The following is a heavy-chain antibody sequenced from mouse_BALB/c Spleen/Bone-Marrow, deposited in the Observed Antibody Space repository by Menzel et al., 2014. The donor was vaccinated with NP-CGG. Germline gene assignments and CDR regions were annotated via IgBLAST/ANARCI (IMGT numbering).Heavy chain of an antibody. CDR3: ARHITTVVADY. Sequence: EVKLVESGGGLVKPGGSLKLSCAASGFTFSSYAMSWVRQTPEKRLEWVATISSGGSYTYYPDIVKGRFTISRDNAKNTLYLQMSSLRSEDTAMYYCARHITTVVADYWGQGTTLTVSS. D-gene: IGHD1-1*01. J-gene: IGHJ2*01. CDR2: ISSGGSYT. CDR1: GFTFSSYA. V-gene: IGHV5-9-3*01.